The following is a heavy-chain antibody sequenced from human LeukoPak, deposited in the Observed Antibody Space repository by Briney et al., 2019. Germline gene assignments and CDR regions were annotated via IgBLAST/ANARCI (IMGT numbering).Heavy chain of an antibody. CDR2: IYYSGST. D-gene: IGHD2-2*03. CDR1: GGSISSSSYY. V-gene: IGHV4-39*07. J-gene: IGHJ6*03. Sequence: PSETLSLTCTVSGGSISSSSYYWGWIRQPPGKGLEWIGSIYYSGSTNYNPSLKSRVTISVDTSKNQFSLKLSSVTAADTAVYYCARGARGYCSSTSCYAGIFDYYYYYMDVWGKGTTVTVSS. CDR3: ARGARGYCSSTSCYAGIFDYYYYYMDV.